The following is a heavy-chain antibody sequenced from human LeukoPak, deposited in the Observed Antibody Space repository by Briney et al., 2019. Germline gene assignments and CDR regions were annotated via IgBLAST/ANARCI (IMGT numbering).Heavy chain of an antibody. CDR2: IRGKAYGATT. Sequence: PGRSLRLSCTPSGFTFGDYAMTWVRQAPGKGLEWLGFIRGKAYGATTEYAASVKGRLTISRDDSKSIAYLQMNSLKTEDTAVYYCTRDRSPTRRDGYYWGQGTLVTISS. D-gene: IGHD5-24*01. CDR3: TRDRSPTRRDGYY. J-gene: IGHJ4*02. CDR1: GFTFGDYA. V-gene: IGHV3-49*04.